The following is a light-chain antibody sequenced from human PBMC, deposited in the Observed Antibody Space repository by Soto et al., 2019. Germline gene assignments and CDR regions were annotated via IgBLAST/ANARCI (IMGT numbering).Light chain of an antibody. V-gene: IGKV3-11*01. J-gene: IGKJ2*01. CDR1: QSVSSY. CDR2: DAS. CDR3: QQRSNSYT. Sequence: EIVLTQSPATLSLSPGERATLSCRASQSVSSYLAWYQQKPGQAPRLLIYDASNRATGIPARFTGSGSGTDFTLTISILEPDDFAVYYCQQRSNSYTFGQGTKLEIK.